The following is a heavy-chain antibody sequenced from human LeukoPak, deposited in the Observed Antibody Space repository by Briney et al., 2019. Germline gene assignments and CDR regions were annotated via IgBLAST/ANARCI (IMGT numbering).Heavy chain of an antibody. CDR3: ARPKTIFGVVISYYMDV. Sequence: AGGSLRLSCAASGFIFRNYGMNWVRQAPGKGLEWVAVISYDGSNKYYADSVKGRFTISRDNSKNTLYLQMNSLRAEDTAVYYCARPKTIFGVVISYYMDVWGKGTTVTVSS. V-gene: IGHV3-30*03. CDR1: GFIFRNYG. CDR2: ISYDGSNK. D-gene: IGHD3-3*01. J-gene: IGHJ6*03.